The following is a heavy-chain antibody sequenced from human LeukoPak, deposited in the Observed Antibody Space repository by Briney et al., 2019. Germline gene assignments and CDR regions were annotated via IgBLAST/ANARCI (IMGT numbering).Heavy chain of an antibody. CDR2: INQDGSAK. J-gene: IGHJ6*02. CDR1: GFTFSSYW. Sequence: PGGSLRLSCAASGFTFSSYWMTWVRQAPGKGLEWVANINQDGSAKYFVDSVKGRFTISRDNSKNTVYLQMNSLSAEDTAVYYCARELNGALYYYGLDVWGQGTTVTVSS. CDR3: ARELNGALYYYGLDV. D-gene: IGHD4-17*01. V-gene: IGHV3-7*01.